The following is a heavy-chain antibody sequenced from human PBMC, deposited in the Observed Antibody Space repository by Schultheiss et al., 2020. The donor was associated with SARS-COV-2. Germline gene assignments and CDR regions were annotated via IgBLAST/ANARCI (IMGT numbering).Heavy chain of an antibody. CDR2: IYHSGST. J-gene: IGHJ6*02. Sequence: SETLSLTCAVSGGSISSGGYSWSWIRQPPGKGLEWIGYIYHSGSTYYNPSLKSRVTISVDTSKNQFSLKLSSVTAADTAVYYCARDLRIAAADYYGMDVWGQGTTVTVSS. D-gene: IGHD6-13*01. CDR3: ARDLRIAAADYYGMDV. V-gene: IGHV4-30-2*05. CDR1: GGSISSGGYS.